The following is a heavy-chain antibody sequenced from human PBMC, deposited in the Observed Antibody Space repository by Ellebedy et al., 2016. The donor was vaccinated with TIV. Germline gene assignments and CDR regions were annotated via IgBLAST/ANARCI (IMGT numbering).Heavy chain of an antibody. CDR1: GFNFRTYS. D-gene: IGHD1-1*01. CDR3: ARGDDNSGDY. Sequence: GESLKISCIASGFNFRTYSMTWVRQAPGKGLDCIAHIGMSSSSSYYADSVKGRFTISRDNALNSLYLQMNSLRVEDTAVYFCARGDDNSGDYWGQGTLVTVSS. J-gene: IGHJ4*02. V-gene: IGHV3-48*04. CDR2: IGMSSSSS.